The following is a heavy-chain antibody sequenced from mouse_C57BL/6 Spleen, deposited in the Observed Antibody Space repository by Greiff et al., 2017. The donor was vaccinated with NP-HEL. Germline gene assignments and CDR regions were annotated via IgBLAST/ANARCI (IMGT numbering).Heavy chain of an antibody. J-gene: IGHJ4*01. Sequence: EVKLMESGGGLVKPGGSLKLSCAASGFTFSDYGMHWVRQAPEKGLEWVAYISSGSSTIYYADTVKGRFTISRDNAKNTLFLQMTSLRSEDTAMYYCARRTTVVAEGAMDYWGQGTSVSVSS. CDR2: ISSGSSTI. D-gene: IGHD1-1*01. V-gene: IGHV5-17*01. CDR3: ARRTTVVAEGAMDY. CDR1: GFTFSDYG.